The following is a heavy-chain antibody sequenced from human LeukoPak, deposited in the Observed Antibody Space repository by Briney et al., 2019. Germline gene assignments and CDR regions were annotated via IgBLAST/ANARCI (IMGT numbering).Heavy chain of an antibody. Sequence: SETLSLTCTVSGGSISSSYWSWIRQPPGKGLEWIGYIYYTGSTNYNPSLKSRVTISVDTSKNQFSLQLSSVTAADTAAYYCARREVTGGPFDYWGQGTLVSVCS. D-gene: IGHD7-27*01. CDR3: ARREVTGGPFDY. J-gene: IGHJ4*02. CDR2: IYYTGST. CDR1: GGSISSSY. V-gene: IGHV4-59*12.